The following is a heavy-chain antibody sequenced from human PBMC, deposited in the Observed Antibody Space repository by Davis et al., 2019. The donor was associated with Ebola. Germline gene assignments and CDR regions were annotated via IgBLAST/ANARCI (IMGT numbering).Heavy chain of an antibody. CDR3: ARVYSRYYGMDV. CDR1: GFTFSSCA. CDR2: ISSSGGST. J-gene: IGHJ6*02. Sequence: GESLKISCAASGFTFSSCAMGWVRQAPGKGLDWVSAISSSGGSTYYADSVKGRFTISRHNAENTLYRQMNSLRAEDTAVYYCARVYSRYYGMDVWGQGTTVTVSS. V-gene: IGHV3-23*01. D-gene: IGHD2-21*01.